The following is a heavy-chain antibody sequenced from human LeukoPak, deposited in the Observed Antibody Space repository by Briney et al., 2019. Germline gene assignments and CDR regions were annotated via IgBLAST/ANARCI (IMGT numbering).Heavy chain of an antibody. J-gene: IGHJ4*02. CDR2: ISAYNGNT. CDR1: GYTFTSYG. D-gene: IGHD1-26*01. V-gene: IGHV1-18*01. Sequence: ASVKVSCKASGYTFTSYGISWVRQAPGQGLEWMGWISAYNGNTNYAQELQGRVTMTTDTSTSTAYMELRSLRSDDTAVYYCAREGNSGSYQTTYYFDYWGQGTLVTVSS. CDR3: AREGNSGSYQTTYYFDY.